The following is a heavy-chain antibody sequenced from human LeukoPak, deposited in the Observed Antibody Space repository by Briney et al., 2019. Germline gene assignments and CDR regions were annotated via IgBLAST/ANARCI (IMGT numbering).Heavy chain of an antibody. V-gene: IGHV3-23*01. J-gene: IGHJ1*01. Sequence: GGSLRLSCAASGFTYSNYAMTWVRQAQGKGLEWVSSISSGGHSTYYAGSVKGRFTISRDNSKNTLYLQMNSLRAEDTAVYYCAKGAGQWLVPSEYFQYWGQGTLVTVSS. CDR2: ISSGGHST. CDR3: AKGAGQWLVPSEYFQY. CDR1: GFTYSNYA. D-gene: IGHD6-19*01.